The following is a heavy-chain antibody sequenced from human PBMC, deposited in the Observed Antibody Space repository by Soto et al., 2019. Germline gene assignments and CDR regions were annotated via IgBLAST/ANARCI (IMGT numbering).Heavy chain of an antibody. J-gene: IGHJ4*02. Sequence: QVQLQESGPGLVKPSQTLSLTCTVSGGSISSGGYYWSWIRQHPEKGLEWIGYIYYRGTTDYNPSLKSRVSISLDTSKNQFSLRLTSVTAADTAVYYCARDGGFYGGNDRAFDYWGQGTLVTVSS. CDR2: IYYRGTT. V-gene: IGHV4-31*03. CDR1: GGSISSGGYY. CDR3: ARDGGFYGGNDRAFDY. D-gene: IGHD2-15*01.